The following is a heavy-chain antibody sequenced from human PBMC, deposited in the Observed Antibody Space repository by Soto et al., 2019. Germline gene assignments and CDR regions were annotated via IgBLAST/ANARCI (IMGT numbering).Heavy chain of an antibody. CDR3: ARESRYCSGGSCYFLTGIDY. CDR1: GGTFSSYA. Sequence: QVQLVQSGAEVKKPGSSVKVSCKASGGTFSSYAISWVRQAPGQGLEWMGGIIPIFGTANYAQKGQGRVKITADESTSTAYMELSSLRSEDTAVYYCARESRYCSGGSCYFLTGIDYWGQGTLVTVSS. V-gene: IGHV1-69*12. J-gene: IGHJ4*02. D-gene: IGHD2-15*01. CDR2: IIPIFGTA.